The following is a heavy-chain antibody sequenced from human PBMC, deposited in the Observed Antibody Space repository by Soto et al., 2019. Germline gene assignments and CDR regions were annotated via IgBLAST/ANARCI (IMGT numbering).Heavy chain of an antibody. Sequence: GGSLRLSCTASGFTFGDYAMSWVRQAPGKVLEWVGFIRSKAYGGTTEYAASVKGRFTISRDDSKSIAYLQMNSLKTEDTAVYYCTRGSDYYYGMDVWGQATTVTVSS. D-gene: IGHD3-10*01. CDR3: TRGSDYYYGMDV. J-gene: IGHJ6*02. CDR1: GFTFGDYA. V-gene: IGHV3-49*04. CDR2: IRSKAYGGTT.